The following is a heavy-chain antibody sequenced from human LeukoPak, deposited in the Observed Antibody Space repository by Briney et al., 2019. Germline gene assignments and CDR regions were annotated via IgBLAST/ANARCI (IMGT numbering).Heavy chain of an antibody. Sequence: EASVKVSCKASGYTFTNYGISWVRQAPGQGLEWMGWISIYNGNTDYAQKLRGRVTMTTDTSTSTAYMELRSLRSDDTAVYYCARDKRHWFDPWGQGTLVTVSS. CDR1: GYTFTNYG. CDR2: ISIYNGNT. J-gene: IGHJ5*02. CDR3: ARDKRHWFDP. V-gene: IGHV1-18*01.